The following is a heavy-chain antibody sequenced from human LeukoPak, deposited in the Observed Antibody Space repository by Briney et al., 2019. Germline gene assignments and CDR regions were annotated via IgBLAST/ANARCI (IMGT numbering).Heavy chain of an antibody. CDR1: GFTFSSYA. CDR3: ARQLGCCSDGTCYFDY. CDR2: ISTDGGDT. J-gene: IGHJ4*02. V-gene: IGHV3-23*01. Sequence: GGSLRLSCAASGFTFSSYAMSWVRQAPGKGLEWVSAISTDGGDTYSADSVRGRFTISRDNFKNTLYLHVNSLRAEDTALYFCARQLGCCSDGTCYFDYWGQGTLVTVSS. D-gene: IGHD2-15*01.